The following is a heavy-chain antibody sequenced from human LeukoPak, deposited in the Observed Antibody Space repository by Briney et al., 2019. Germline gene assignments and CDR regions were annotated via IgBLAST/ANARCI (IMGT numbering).Heavy chain of an antibody. J-gene: IGHJ4*02. CDR1: GYTFTGYY. D-gene: IGHD3-10*01. V-gene: IGHV1-2*02. CDR2: INPNSGGT. CDR3: ARGAVMVRGVIVHYFDY. Sequence: GASVKVSCKASGYTFTGYYMHWVRQAPGQGLEWMGWINPNSGGTNYAQKFQGRVTMTRDTSISTAYMELSRLRSDDTAVYYCARGAVMVRGVIVHYFDYWGQGTLVTVSS.